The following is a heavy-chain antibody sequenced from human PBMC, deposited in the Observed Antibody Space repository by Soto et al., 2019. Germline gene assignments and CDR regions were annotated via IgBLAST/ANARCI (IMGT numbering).Heavy chain of an antibody. CDR3: AHYPVAATRYFDY. CDR2: ISGSGGST. Sequence: HPGGSLRLSCAASGFTFSSYAMSWVRQAPGKGLEWVSAISGSGGSTYYADSVKGRFTISRDNSKNTLYLQMNSLRAEDTAVYYCAHYPVAATRYFDYWGQGTLVTVSS. D-gene: IGHD2-15*01. J-gene: IGHJ4*02. CDR1: GFTFSSYA. V-gene: IGHV3-23*01.